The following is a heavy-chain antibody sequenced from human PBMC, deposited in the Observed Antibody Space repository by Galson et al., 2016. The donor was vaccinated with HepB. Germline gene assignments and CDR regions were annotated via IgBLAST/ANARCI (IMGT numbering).Heavy chain of an antibody. V-gene: IGHV3-30*18. J-gene: IGHJ4*02. Sequence: SLRLSCAAPGFSFNNFAIHWVRQTPGKGLEWVAVISYDGTHEYYADSVRGRFTISRDNSTTTVFLQMNSLRAEDTAVYFCAKPFNDYDSSGYYVDYWGQGPRVTVSS. D-gene: IGHD3-22*01. CDR3: AKPFNDYDSSGYYVDY. CDR1: GFSFNNFA. CDR2: ISYDGTHE.